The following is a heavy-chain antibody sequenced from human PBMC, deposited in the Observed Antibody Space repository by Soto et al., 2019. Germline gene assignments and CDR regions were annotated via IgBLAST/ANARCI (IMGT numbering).Heavy chain of an antibody. V-gene: IGHV4-34*01. CDR1: GGSFSGYY. CDR2: INHSGST. D-gene: IGHD6-19*01. Sequence: SETLSLTCAVYGGSFSGYYWSWIRQPPGKGLEWIGEINHSGSTNYNPSLKSRVTISVDTSKNQFSLQLNSVTPEDTAVYYCARDQGSSGWYFGERVDYWGQGTLVTVSS. J-gene: IGHJ4*02. CDR3: ARDQGSSGWYFGERVDY.